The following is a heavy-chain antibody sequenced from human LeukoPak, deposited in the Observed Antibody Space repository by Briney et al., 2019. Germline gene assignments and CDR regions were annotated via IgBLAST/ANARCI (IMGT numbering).Heavy chain of an antibody. V-gene: IGHV3-48*04. CDR3: ARDGRYFDWLLPESFDY. J-gene: IGHJ4*02. CDR1: GFAFTTYC. D-gene: IGHD3-9*01. Sequence: GGSLRLSCAASGFAFTTYCMHWVRQAPGKGLEWVSYISSSGSTIYYADSVKGRFTISRDNAKNSLYLQMNSLRAEDTAVYYCARDGRYFDWLLPESFDYWGQGTLVTVSS. CDR2: ISSSGSTI.